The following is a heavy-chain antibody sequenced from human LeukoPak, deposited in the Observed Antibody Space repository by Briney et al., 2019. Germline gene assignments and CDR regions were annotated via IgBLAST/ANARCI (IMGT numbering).Heavy chain of an antibody. D-gene: IGHD5-18*01. V-gene: IGHV3-23*01. CDR3: AKGRSPNTARTLFYY. CDR1: GFTFSSYA. J-gene: IGHJ4*02. CDR2: ISGSGGST. Sequence: PGGSLRLSCAASGFTFSSYAMSWVSQAPGKGLEWVSAISGSGGSTYYADSVKGRFTISRDNSKNTLYLQMNSLRAEDTAVYYCAKGRSPNTARTLFYYWGQGTLVTVSS.